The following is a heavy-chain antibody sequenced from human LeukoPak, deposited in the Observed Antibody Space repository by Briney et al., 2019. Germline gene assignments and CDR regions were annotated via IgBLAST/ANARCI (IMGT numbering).Heavy chain of an antibody. CDR1: GFTVNSHY. Sequence: GGPLRLSCAASGFTVNSHYMSWVRQAPGKGLEWVSVIYSGGSTFYADSGMGRLTISRDNSKNTLYPRMDSLRAEDTAVYYCAGGVLRYNFDCWGQGTLVTVSS. V-gene: IGHV3-66*01. J-gene: IGHJ4*02. D-gene: IGHD6-13*01. CDR3: AGGVLRYNFDC. CDR2: IYSGGST.